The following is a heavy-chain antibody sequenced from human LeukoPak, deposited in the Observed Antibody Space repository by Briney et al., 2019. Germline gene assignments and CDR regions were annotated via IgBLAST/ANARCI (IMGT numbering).Heavy chain of an antibody. D-gene: IGHD6-13*01. CDR2: MNTDGSTT. CDR1: GFIFSTYW. CDR3: ARGGLVAASDY. Sequence: GGSLRLSCAASGFIFSTYWMHWVRQAPGQGLVWVSRMNTDGSTTTYADSVKGRFTISRDNAKNTLYLQMNSLRAEDTAVYYCARGGLVAASDYWGQGTLVTVSS. V-gene: IGHV3-74*01. J-gene: IGHJ4*02.